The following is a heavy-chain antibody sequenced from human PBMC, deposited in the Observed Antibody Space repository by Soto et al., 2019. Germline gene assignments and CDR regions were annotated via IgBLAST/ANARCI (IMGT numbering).Heavy chain of an antibody. J-gene: IGHJ4*02. CDR2: IIPIFGTA. V-gene: IGHV1-69*01. Sequence: ASVKVSCKASGYSFTSYGIRSVRQAPGQGLEWMGGIIPIFGTANYAQKFQGRVTITADESTSTAYMELSSLRSEDTAVYYCARDLIDSSGYYDVDYWGQGTLVTVSS. D-gene: IGHD3-22*01. CDR1: GYSFTSYG. CDR3: ARDLIDSSGYYDVDY.